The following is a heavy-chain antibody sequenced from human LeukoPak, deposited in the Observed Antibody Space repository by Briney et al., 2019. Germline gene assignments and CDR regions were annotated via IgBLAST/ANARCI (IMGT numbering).Heavy chain of an antibody. Sequence: SETLSLTCAVYGGPFSGYYWSWIRQPPGKGLEWIGEINHSGSTNYNPSLKSRVTISVDTSKNQFSLKLSSVTAADTAVYYCARKVRGVIIRYRDNWFDPWGQGTLVTVSS. CDR1: GGPFSGYY. CDR2: INHSGST. D-gene: IGHD3-10*01. CDR3: ARKVRGVIIRYRDNWFDP. V-gene: IGHV4-34*01. J-gene: IGHJ5*02.